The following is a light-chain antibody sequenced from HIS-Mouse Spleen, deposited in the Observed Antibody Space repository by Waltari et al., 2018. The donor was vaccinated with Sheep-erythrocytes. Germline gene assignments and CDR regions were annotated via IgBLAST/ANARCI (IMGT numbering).Light chain of an antibody. Sequence: DIVMTQSPLSLPVTPGEPASISCRSSQSLLHSNGYNYLDWYLQKPGQSPQLLIYLGSNRASGVPDRFSGSGSGTDFTLKISRVEAEDVGVYYCAAWDDSLNVPVFGGGTK. J-gene: IGKJ4*02. CDR2: LGS. CDR1: QSLLHSNGYNY. CDR3: AAWDDSLNVPV. V-gene: IGKV2-28*01.